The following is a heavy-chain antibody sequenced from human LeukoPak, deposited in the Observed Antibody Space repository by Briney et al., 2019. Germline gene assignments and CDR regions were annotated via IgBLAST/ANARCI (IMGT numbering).Heavy chain of an antibody. CDR3: ARAGGSGLIDY. V-gene: IGHV4-59*12. CDR1: GGSISSYY. Sequence: SETLSLTCTVSGGSISSYYWSWIRQPPGKGLEWIGYTYYSGSTNYNPSLKSRVTISINTSKNQFSLKLTSVTAADTAVYYCARAGGSGLIDYWGQGTLVTVSS. J-gene: IGHJ4*02. CDR2: TYYSGST. D-gene: IGHD6-19*01.